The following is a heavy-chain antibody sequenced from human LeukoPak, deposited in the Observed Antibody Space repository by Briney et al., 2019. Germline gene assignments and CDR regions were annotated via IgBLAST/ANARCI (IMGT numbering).Heavy chain of an antibody. CDR3: ARDGTFTDYGDYGAYAC. V-gene: IGHV3-7*01. Sequence: QPGRSLRLSCAASGFTFSSYGMHWVRQAPGKGLEWVANIKQDESEKYYVDSVKGRFTISRDNAKNSLYLQMNSLRAEDTAVYYCARDGTFTDYGDYGAYACWGQGTLVTVSS. CDR2: IKQDESEK. D-gene: IGHD4-17*01. CDR1: GFTFSSYG. J-gene: IGHJ4*02.